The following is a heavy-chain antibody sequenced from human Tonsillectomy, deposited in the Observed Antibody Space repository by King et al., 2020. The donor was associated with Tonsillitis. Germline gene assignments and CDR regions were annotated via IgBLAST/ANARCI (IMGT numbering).Heavy chain of an antibody. CDR1: GFSITSSGVG. Sequence: TLKESGPTLVKPTQTLTLTCTLSGFSITSSGVGVGWIRQSPGKALEWLALIYWDDDKRYSPSLKSRLVSTKDTSNNQVVLTVTNMDPVDTGTYYCARSQVLSFGNGWHEGVFDFWGQGILVSVSS. CDR3: ARSQVLSFGNGWHEGVFDF. V-gene: IGHV2-5*02. J-gene: IGHJ4*02. CDR2: IYWDDDK. D-gene: IGHD6-19*01.